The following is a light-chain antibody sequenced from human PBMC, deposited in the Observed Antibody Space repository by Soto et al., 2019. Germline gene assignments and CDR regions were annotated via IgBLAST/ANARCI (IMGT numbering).Light chain of an antibody. CDR1: SSDVGGYQY. CDR2: DVS. CDR3: SSYTSSSTYV. J-gene: IGLJ1*01. V-gene: IGLV2-14*03. Sequence: QSALTQPASVSGSPGQSITISCTGTSSDVGGYQYVSWYQQHPGKAPKLMIYDVSNRPSGVSNRFSGSKSGNTASLTISGLQAEDAADYYCSSYTSSSTYVFGTGTKVTVL.